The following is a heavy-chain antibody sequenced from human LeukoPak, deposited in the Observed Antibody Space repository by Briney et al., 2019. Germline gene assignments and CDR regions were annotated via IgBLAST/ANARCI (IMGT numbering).Heavy chain of an antibody. V-gene: IGHV3-23*01. Sequence: PGGSLRLSCAASGFTFSSYAMSWVRQAPGKGLEWVSAISGSGGSTYYADSVKGRFTISRDNSETTLYLQMNSLRAEDTAVYYCATLLSYYDFWSGSHVDYWGQGTLVTVSS. CDR3: ATLLSYYDFWSGSHVDY. D-gene: IGHD3-3*01. J-gene: IGHJ4*02. CDR2: ISGSGGST. CDR1: GFTFSSYA.